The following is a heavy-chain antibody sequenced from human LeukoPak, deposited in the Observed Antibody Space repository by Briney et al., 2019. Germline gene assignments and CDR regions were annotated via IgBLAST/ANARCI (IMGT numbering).Heavy chain of an antibody. CDR1: GGSISSSSYY. D-gene: IGHD3-22*01. CDR2: IYYSGST. Sequence: SSETLSLTCTVSGGSISSSSYYWGWIRQPPGQGLEWIGSIYYSGSTYYNPSLKSRVTISVDTSKNQFSLKLSSVTAADTAVYYCASTHEAYYYDSSGFLLDPWGQGTLVTVSS. V-gene: IGHV4-39*01. CDR3: ASTHEAYYYDSSGFLLDP. J-gene: IGHJ5*02.